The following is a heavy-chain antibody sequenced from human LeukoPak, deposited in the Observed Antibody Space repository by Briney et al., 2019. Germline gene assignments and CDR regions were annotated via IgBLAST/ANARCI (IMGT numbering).Heavy chain of an antibody. CDR3: ASWGEGALDN. D-gene: IGHD1-26*01. CDR1: GFTFSSYS. Sequence: GGSLGLSCAASGFTFSSYSMNWVRQAPGKGLEWISYISTSTTTIYYANSVKGRFTISRDNAKKSLYLQMNSLRVEDTGVYYCASWGEGALDNWGQGTLVTVSS. CDR2: ISTSTTTI. V-gene: IGHV3-48*01. J-gene: IGHJ4*02.